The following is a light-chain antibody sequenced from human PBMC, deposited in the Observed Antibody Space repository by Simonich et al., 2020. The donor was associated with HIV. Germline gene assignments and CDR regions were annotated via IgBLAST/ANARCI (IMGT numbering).Light chain of an antibody. CDR3: QQYKDLTLT. CDR2: GAS. CDR1: QSVSSN. J-gene: IGKJ4*01. V-gene: IGKV3-15*01. Sequence: DIEIPRSPATLSVSPWERATLYCRASQSVSSNLALYQQKPGQAPMLLIYGASTRANGIPARFSGSGSDTEFILTISSMQSEDFAVYFCQQYKDLTLTFGGGTKVDIK.